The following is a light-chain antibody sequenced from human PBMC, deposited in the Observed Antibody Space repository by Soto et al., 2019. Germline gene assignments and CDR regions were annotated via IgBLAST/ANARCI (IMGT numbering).Light chain of an antibody. CDR2: DAS. CDR3: QQYNGDSST. V-gene: IGKV1-5*01. Sequence: DFQMTQSPSTLSASVGDRVTITCRASQSINTWLAWYQQKPWRHPRLLIFDASSLESGVPSRYSGSGSGTEFTLTISSLQPDDFATYYCQQYNGDSSTFGQGTKLEIK. J-gene: IGKJ2*01. CDR1: QSINTW.